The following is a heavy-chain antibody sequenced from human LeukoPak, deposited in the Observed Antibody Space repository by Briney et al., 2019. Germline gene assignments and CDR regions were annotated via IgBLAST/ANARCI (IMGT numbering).Heavy chain of an antibody. D-gene: IGHD4-11*01. V-gene: IGHV1-2*02. J-gene: IGHJ4*02. CDR2: INPNSGGT. CDR1: GYTFTGYY. CDR3: ARDAIVRDYSNSDY. Sequence: SVSLSCKASGYTFTGYYIHWVRQAPGQGLEWMGWINPNSGGTNYAQKFQGRFTMTRDTSISTAYMELSRLTSDDTAVYYCARDAIVRDYSNSDYWVQATIVTVPS.